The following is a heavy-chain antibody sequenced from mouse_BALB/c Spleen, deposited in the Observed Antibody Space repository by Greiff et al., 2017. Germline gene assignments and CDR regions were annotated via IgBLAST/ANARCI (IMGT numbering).Heavy chain of an antibody. J-gene: IGHJ3*01. CDR2: IYPCNGGT. CDR3: GRGVSKYAWFAY. V-gene: IGHV1S29*02. D-gene: IGHD2-10*02. Sequence: EVQLQQSGAELVKPGASVKLSCKASGYTFTDYNMNWVKQSHGKSLEWIGYIYPCNGGTGYNQKFKSKATLTVDTSSSTAYMELRSLTSEDSAVYDGGRGVSKYAWFAYWGQGTLVTVSA. CDR1: GYTFTDYN.